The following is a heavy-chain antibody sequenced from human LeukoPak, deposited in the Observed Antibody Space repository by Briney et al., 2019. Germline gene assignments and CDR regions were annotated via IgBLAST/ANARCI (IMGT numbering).Heavy chain of an antibody. D-gene: IGHD6-13*01. J-gene: IGHJ4*02. CDR2: IYPGDSDT. CDR1: GYSFTTYW. CDR3: ARSHSSSWEIFDY. V-gene: IGHV5-51*01. Sequence: GEPLKISCKGSGYSFTTYWIAWVRQMPGKGLEWMGIIYPGDSDTRYSPSFQGQVTISADKSISTAYLQWSSLKASDTAMYYCARSHSSSWEIFDYWGQGTLVTVSS.